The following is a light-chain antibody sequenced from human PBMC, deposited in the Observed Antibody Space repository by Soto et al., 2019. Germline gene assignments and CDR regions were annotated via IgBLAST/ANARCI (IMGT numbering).Light chain of an antibody. CDR1: SSDVGGYNY. CDR2: DVS. J-gene: IGLJ1*01. V-gene: IGLV2-14*01. CDR3: SSYTSSSTLVV. Sequence: QSVLTQPASVSGSPGQSITISCTGTSSDVGGYNYVSWCQQHPGKAPKLMIYDVSNRPSGVSNRFSGSKSGNTASLTISGHQAEYEADYYCSSYTSSSTLVVFGTGTKLTVL.